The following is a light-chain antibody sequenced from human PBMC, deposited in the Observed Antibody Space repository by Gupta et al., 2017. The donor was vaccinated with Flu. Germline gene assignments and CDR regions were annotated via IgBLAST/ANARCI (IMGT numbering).Light chain of an antibody. CDR1: GANIGGNH. CDR2: RNK. Sequence: QSVLTHPPAASGPPGQGASTSCSASGANIGGNHVYWYHHLPGAAPKLLIYRNKQRPSGVPERFSGSKSGTAASLAVSGLRPEDEGDYYCSAWDDNLGRVLFGGGTKLTVL. V-gene: IGLV1-47*01. CDR3: SAWDDNLGRVL. J-gene: IGLJ2*01.